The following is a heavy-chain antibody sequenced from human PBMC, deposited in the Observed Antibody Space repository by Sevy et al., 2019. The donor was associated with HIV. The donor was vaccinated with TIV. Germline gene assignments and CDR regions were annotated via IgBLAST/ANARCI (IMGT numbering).Heavy chain of an antibody. V-gene: IGHV3-30*02. CDR1: GFTFRSYG. J-gene: IGHJ3*02. D-gene: IGHD3-10*01. Sequence: GGSLRLSCAASGFTFRSYGMHWVRQAPGKGLEWVAFTRYDGTTKYNADSVKGRFTISRDNSKNTVYLQMNSLRVEDTAVYYCAKGLGMVQGALLSDDIWGQGTMVTVSS. CDR3: AKGLGMVQGALLSDDI. CDR2: TRYDGTTK.